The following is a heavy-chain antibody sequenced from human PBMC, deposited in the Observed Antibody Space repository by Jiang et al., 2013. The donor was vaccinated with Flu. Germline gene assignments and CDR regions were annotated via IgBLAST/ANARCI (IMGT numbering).Heavy chain of an antibody. CDR3: ARDRGHYGDYVYFDY. J-gene: IGHJ4*02. D-gene: IGHD4-17*01. CDR2: IKQDGSEK. Sequence: QLLESGGGLVQPGGSLRLSCAASGFTFSSYWMSWVRQAPGKGLEWVANIKQDGSEKYYVDSVKGRFTISRDNAKNSLYLQMNSLRAEDTAVYYCARDRGHYGDYVYFDYWGQGTLVTVSS. V-gene: IGHV3-7*01. CDR1: GFTFSSYW.